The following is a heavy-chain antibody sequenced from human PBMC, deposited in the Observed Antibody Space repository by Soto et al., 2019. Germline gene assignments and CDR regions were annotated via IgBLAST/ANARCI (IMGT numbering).Heavy chain of an antibody. CDR3: ARAITGTLDY. D-gene: IGHD1-20*01. V-gene: IGHV4-30-4*01. CDR2: IYYSGST. J-gene: IGHJ4*02. Sequence: PSETLSLTCTVSGGSISNGHYYWSCIRQPPGKGLEWIGYIYYSGSTYYNPSPKSRVTISVDTSKNQFSLKLSSVTAADTAVYYCARAITGTLDYWGQGTLVTVSS. CDR1: GGSISNGHYY.